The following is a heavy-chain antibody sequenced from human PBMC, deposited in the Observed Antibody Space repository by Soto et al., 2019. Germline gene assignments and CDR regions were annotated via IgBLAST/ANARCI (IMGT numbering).Heavy chain of an antibody. CDR2: INAGNGNT. CDR3: ARDPFVAEAGSNYYYGMDV. J-gene: IGHJ6*02. Sequence: QVQLVQSGAEVKKPGASVKVSCKASGYTFTSYAMPWVRQAPGQRLDWMGWINAGNGNTKYSQKFQGRVTITRDTSASTAYMELSSLRSEDPAVYYCARDPFVAEAGSNYYYGMDVWGQWPTVTVSS. D-gene: IGHD6-13*01. CDR1: GYTFTSYA. V-gene: IGHV1-3*01.